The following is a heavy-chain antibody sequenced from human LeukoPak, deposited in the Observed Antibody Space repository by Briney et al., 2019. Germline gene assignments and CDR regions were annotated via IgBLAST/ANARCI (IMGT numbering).Heavy chain of an antibody. CDR3: ARGTCPYWYFDL. Sequence: ASVKVSCKASGYTFTGYYMHWGRQAPGQGLEWMGWINPNNGGTNYAQKFQGRVTMTRDTSISTAYMELSRLRSDDTAVYYCARGTCPYWYFDLWGRGTLVTVSS. CDR2: INPNNGGT. CDR1: GYTFTGYY. J-gene: IGHJ2*01. V-gene: IGHV1-2*02.